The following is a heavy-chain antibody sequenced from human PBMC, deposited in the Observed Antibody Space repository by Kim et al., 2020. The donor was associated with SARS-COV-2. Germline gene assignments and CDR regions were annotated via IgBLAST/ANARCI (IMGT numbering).Heavy chain of an antibody. CDR1: GGPIGTSSYY. Sequence: SETLSLTCTVSGGPIGTSSYYWAWIRQPPGKGLEWIGNIFYSGSTYYNPSLKSRAIISVDTSKSQFSLNLNSMNAADTAVYYCARQSAAPTTAGIKYHGMDVWGQGNTVTVSS. CDR3: ARQSAAPTTAGIKYHGMDV. D-gene: IGHD1-26*01. V-gene: IGHV4-39*01. J-gene: IGHJ6*02. CDR2: IFYSGST.